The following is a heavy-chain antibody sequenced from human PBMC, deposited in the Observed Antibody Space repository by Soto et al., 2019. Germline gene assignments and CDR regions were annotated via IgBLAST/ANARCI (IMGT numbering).Heavy chain of an antibody. CDR1: GFTFTSSA. V-gene: IGHV1-58*01. CDR3: AAVDLHLYYYYGMDV. CDR2: IVVGSGNT. Sequence: EASVKVSCKASGFTFTSSAVQCVRQARGQRLEWIGWIVVGSGNTNYAQKFQERVTITRDMSTSTAYMELSSLRSEDTAVYYCAAVDLHLYYYYGMDVWGQGTTVTVSS. J-gene: IGHJ6*02.